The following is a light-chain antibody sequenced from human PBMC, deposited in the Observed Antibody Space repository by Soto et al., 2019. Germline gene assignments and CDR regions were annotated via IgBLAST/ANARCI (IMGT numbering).Light chain of an antibody. V-gene: IGKV3-20*01. CDR2: GAS. CDR3: QQYGSSRLT. CDR1: QSVTSSY. J-gene: IGKJ4*01. Sequence: EIVLTQSPGTLSLSPGERATLSCRASQSVTSSYLAWYQHKRGQAPRLLIYGASSRATGIPDRFSGSGSGPDFTLTISRLEPEDFAVYYCQQYGSSRLTFGGGTKVEIK.